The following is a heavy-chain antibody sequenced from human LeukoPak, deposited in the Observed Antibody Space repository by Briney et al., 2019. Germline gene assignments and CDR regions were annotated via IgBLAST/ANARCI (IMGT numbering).Heavy chain of an antibody. CDR2: IIPIFGTA. J-gene: IGHJ6*03. V-gene: IGHV1-69*05. CDR1: GGTFSSYA. Sequence: GASVKVSCKASGGTFSSYAISWVRQAPGQGLEWMGGIIPIFGTANYAQKFQGRVTITTDESTSTAYMELSSLRSEDTAVYYCASCSREGDIVVPNYYYYMDVWGKGTTVTVSS. D-gene: IGHD2-2*01. CDR3: ASCSREGDIVVPNYYYYMDV.